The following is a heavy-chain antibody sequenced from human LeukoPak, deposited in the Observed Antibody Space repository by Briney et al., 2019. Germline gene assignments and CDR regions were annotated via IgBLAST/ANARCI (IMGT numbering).Heavy chain of an antibody. Sequence: ASVKVSCKASGYTFTGYYMHWVRQAPGQGLEWMGWINPNSGGTNYAQKLQGRVTMTTDTSTSTAYMELRSLRSDDTAVYYCARDYDILTGHNWFDPWGQGTLVTVSS. CDR2: INPNSGGT. V-gene: IGHV1-2*02. CDR3: ARDYDILTGHNWFDP. CDR1: GYTFTGYY. J-gene: IGHJ5*02. D-gene: IGHD3-9*01.